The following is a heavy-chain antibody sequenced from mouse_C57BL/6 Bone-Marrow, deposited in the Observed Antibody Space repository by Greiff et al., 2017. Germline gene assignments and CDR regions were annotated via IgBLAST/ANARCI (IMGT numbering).Heavy chain of an antibody. CDR1: GYTFTSYG. Sequence: QVHVKQSGAELARPGASVKLSCKASGYTFTSYGISWVKQRTGQGLEWIGEIYPRSGNTYYNEKFKGKATLTADKSSSTAYMELRSLTSEDSAVYFCARPLLYGSSYSYYFDYWGQGTTLTVSS. V-gene: IGHV1-81*01. D-gene: IGHD1-1*01. CDR2: IYPRSGNT. J-gene: IGHJ2*01. CDR3: ARPLLYGSSYSYYFDY.